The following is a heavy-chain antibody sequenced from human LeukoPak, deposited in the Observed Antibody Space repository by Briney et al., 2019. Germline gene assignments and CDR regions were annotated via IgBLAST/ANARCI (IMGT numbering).Heavy chain of an antibody. D-gene: IGHD6-13*01. V-gene: IGHV3-30*02. J-gene: IGHJ4*02. CDR2: IRYDGSNK. Sequence: PGGSLRLSCAASGFTFSSYGMHWVRQAPGKGLEWVAFIRYDGSNKYYADSVKGRFTISRDNSKNTLYLQMNSLRAEDTAVYYCAKPRSPLAAAGTGGWGYWGQGTLVTVSS. CDR3: AKPRSPLAAAGTGGWGY. CDR1: GFTFSSYG.